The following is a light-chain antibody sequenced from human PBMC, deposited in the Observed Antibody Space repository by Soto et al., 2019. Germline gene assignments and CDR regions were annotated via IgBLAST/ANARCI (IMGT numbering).Light chain of an antibody. CDR3: QQVYVYPST. J-gene: IGKJ4*01. V-gene: IGKV1-5*03. CDR1: QTISSW. CDR2: KAS. Sequence: DIQMTQSPSTLSGSVGDRVTVTCRASQTISSWLAWYQQKPGKAPKLLIYKASTLKSGVPSRFSGSGSGTEFTLTISSLQPDDFATYYCQQVYVYPSTFGGGTKVDI.